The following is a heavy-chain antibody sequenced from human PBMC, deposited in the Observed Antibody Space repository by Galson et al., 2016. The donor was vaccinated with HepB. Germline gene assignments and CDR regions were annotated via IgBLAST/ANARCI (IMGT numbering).Heavy chain of an antibody. CDR2: IYYSGST. Sequence: TLSLTCPVSGGSISSGGYFWNWIRQHPGKGLEWIGYIYYSGSTYYNPSLKSRVTISVDTSKNQFSLKLSSVTAADTAVYYCARARGMATNPYFYYGMDVWCQGTTVTGAS. J-gene: IGHJ6*02. CDR1: GGSISSGGYF. V-gene: IGHV4-31*03. CDR3: ARARGMATNPYFYYGMDV. D-gene: IGHD5-24*01.